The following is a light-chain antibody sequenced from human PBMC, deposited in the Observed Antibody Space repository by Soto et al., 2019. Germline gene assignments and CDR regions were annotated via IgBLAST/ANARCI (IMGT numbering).Light chain of an antibody. J-gene: IGLJ2*01. Sequence: QSALTQPASVSGSPGQSITISCTGTSSDVGGYNYVSWYQQHPGKAPKLMIYDVRNRPSGVSNRVSGSKSGNTASLTISGLQAEDDADYYCSSYTSSSSSFGGGTKLTVL. CDR3: SSYTSSSSS. CDR1: SSDVGGYNY. CDR2: DVR. V-gene: IGLV2-14*01.